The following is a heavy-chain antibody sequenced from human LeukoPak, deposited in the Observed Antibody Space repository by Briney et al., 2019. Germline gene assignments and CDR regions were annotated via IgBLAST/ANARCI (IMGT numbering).Heavy chain of an antibody. J-gene: IGHJ4*02. CDR3: ARGRRVGPPYSRERAVDY. V-gene: IGHV1-8*01. D-gene: IGHD6-13*01. CDR1: GYTFTSYD. CDR2: MNHNSGNT. Sequence: ASVKVSCKASGYTFTSYDINWVRQATGQGLEWMGWMNHNSGNTGYAQKFKGRVTITRNNSISTAYMELSSLRSEDTAVYYCARGRRVGPPYSRERAVDYWGQGTLVTVSS.